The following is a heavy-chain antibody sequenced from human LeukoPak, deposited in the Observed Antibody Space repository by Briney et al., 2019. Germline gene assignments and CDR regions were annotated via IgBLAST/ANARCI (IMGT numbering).Heavy chain of an antibody. Sequence: ASVNVSGKASGYAIISHYMHWVREAPGQGLEWMGTIHPDGDTTTYAQKFQGRVTMTRDTSTSRVYMDLSSFRSEDTAVYYCAREAIAAGKNFDYWGQGTLVTVSS. CDR2: IHPDGDTT. J-gene: IGHJ4*02. CDR3: AREAIAAGKNFDY. D-gene: IGHD6-25*01. V-gene: IGHV1-46*01. CDR1: GYAIISHY.